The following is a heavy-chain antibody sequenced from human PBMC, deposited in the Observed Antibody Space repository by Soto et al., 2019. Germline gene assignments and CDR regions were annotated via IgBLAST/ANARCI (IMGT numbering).Heavy chain of an antibody. Sequence: EVQVVESGGGLAQPGGSLRLSCAASGFTFSSYWMSWIRQAPGKGLEWVANIKPDGSDKYHVDSVKGRFTISRDNAKNSLYLRMSSLRVEDTAVYYCGGANYWGQGILVTVSS. J-gene: IGHJ4*02. CDR1: GFTFSSYW. CDR3: GGANY. V-gene: IGHV3-7*04. CDR2: IKPDGSDK.